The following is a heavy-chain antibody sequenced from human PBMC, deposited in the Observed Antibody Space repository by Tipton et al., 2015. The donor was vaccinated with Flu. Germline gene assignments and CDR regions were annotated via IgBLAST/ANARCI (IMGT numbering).Heavy chain of an antibody. Sequence: TLSLTCTVSGGSISSGSYYWSWIRQPAGEGLEWIGRIYTSGSTNYNPSLKSRVTISVDTSKNQFSLKLSSVTAADTAVYYCARDHRWELHAFDIWGQGTMVTVSS. CDR2: IYTSGST. CDR3: ARDHRWELHAFDI. V-gene: IGHV4-61*02. D-gene: IGHD1-26*01. CDR1: GGSISSGSYY. J-gene: IGHJ3*02.